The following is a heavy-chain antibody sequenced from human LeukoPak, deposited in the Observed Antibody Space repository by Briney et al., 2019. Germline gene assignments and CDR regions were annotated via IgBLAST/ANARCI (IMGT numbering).Heavy chain of an antibody. CDR3: ARDRGGWYPLTD. J-gene: IGHJ4*02. Sequence: PGGSLRLSCAASGFTFSSYGMHWVRQAPGKGLEWVAVIWYDGSNKYYADSVKGRFTISRDNAKNTLYLQMNSLRAEDTAVYYCARDRGGWYPLTDRGQGTLVTVSS. CDR2: IWYDGSNK. CDR1: GFTFSSYG. D-gene: IGHD6-19*01. V-gene: IGHV3-33*01.